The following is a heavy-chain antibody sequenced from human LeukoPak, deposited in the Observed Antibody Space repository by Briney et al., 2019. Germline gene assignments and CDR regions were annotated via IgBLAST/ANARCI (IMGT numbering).Heavy chain of an antibody. J-gene: IGHJ6*03. V-gene: IGHV4-34*01. CDR3: ARLSTTYYYYMDV. CDR2: INHSGST. CDR1: GGSFSGYY. Sequence: SETLSLTCAVYGGSFSGYYWSWIRQPPGKGLEWIGEINHSGSTNYNPSLKSRVTISVDTSKNQFSLKLSSVTAADTAVYYCARLSTTYYYYMDVWGKGTTVTVSS. D-gene: IGHD2-2*01.